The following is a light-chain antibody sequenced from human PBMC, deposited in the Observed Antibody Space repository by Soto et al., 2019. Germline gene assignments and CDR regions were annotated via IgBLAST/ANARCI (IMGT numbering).Light chain of an antibody. J-gene: IGKJ5*01. CDR1: QSISSW. V-gene: IGKV1-5*01. CDR2: DAS. Sequence: DIQMTQSPSTLSASVGDRVTITCRASQSISSWSAWYQQKPGKAPKLLIYDASSLESGVPSRFSGSGSGTEFTLTISSLQPDDFATYYCQQYNSITFGQGTRLEIK. CDR3: QQYNSIT.